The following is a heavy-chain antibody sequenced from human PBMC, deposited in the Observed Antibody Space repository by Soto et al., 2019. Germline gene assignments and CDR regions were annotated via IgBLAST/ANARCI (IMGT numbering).Heavy chain of an antibody. CDR3: AREVIGYEYNWFDP. CDR2: INSDGSST. CDR1: GCTFSSYW. J-gene: IGHJ5*02. Sequence: GSLGLAGAASGCTFSSYWMHWVRQAPGKGLVWVSRINSDGSSTSYADSVKGRFTISRDNAKNTLYPQMNSLRAEDTAVYYCAREVIGYEYNWFDPWGQGTLVTVYS. D-gene: IGHD2-15*01. V-gene: IGHV3-74*01.